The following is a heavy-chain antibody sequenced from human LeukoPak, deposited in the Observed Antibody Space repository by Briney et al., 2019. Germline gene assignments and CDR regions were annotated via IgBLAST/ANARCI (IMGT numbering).Heavy chain of an antibody. V-gene: IGHV4-30-2*01. Sequence: SQTLSLTCTVSGGSISSGGYYWSWIRQPPGKGLEWIGYIYHSGSTYYNPSLKSRVTISVDRSKNQFSLKLSSVTAADTAVYYCARVSPPYFYDTSGSPWEIWGQGTMVTVSS. CDR2: IYHSGST. J-gene: IGHJ3*02. D-gene: IGHD3-22*01. CDR3: ARVSPPYFYDTSGSPWEI. CDR1: GGSISSGGYY.